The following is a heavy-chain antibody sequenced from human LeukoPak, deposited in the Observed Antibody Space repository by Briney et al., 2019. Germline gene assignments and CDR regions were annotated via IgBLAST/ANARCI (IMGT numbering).Heavy chain of an antibody. CDR3: ARHGSSGWYYFDY. V-gene: IGHV1-2*02. Sequence: ASVKVSCKASGYTFTGYYMHWVRQAPGQGLEWMGWINPNSGGTNYAQKFQGRVTMTRDTSISTAYMELSRLRSDDTAVYYCARHGSSGWYYFDYWGQGTLVTVSS. CDR1: GYTFTGYY. CDR2: INPNSGGT. J-gene: IGHJ4*02. D-gene: IGHD6-19*01.